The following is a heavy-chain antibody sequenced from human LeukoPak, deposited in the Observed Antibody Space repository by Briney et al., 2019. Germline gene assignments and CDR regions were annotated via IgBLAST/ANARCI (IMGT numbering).Heavy chain of an antibody. CDR2: FDPEDGET. J-gene: IGHJ5*02. D-gene: IGHD5-18*01. Sequence: ASVKVSCKVSGYALTELSMHWVRQAPGKGLEWMGGFDPEDGETIYAQKFQGRVTIAADESTSTAYMELSSLRSEDTAVYYCARDRGYSYSWFDPWGQGTLVTVSS. CDR3: ARDRGYSYSWFDP. V-gene: IGHV1-24*01. CDR1: GYALTELS.